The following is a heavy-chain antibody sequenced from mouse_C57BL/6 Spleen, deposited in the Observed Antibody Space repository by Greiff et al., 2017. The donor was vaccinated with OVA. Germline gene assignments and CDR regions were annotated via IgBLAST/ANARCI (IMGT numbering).Heavy chain of an antibody. CDR3: ARDLTTVVATRFDY. CDR2: IYPSDSET. J-gene: IGHJ2*01. D-gene: IGHD1-1*01. V-gene: IGHV1-61*01. Sequence: QVQLQQPGAELVRPGSSVKLSCKASGYTFTSYWMDWVKQRPGQGLEWIGNIYPSDSETHYNQKFKDKATLTVDKSSSTAYMQLSSLTSEDSAVYYCARDLTTVVATRFDYWGQGTTLTVSS. CDR1: GYTFTSYW.